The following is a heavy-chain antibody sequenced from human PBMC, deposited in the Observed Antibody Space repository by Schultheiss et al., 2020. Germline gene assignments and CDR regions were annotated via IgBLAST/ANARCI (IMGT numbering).Heavy chain of an antibody. CDR1: GFTFSSYA. CDR2: ISGSGGST. CDR3: ARGPFISHFDY. J-gene: IGHJ4*02. Sequence: GGSLRLSCAASGFTFSSYAMSWVRQAPGKGLEWVSTISGSGGSTYYADSVKGRFTISRHNSKNTLYLQMNDLRAEDTAMYYCARGPFISHFDYWGQGTLVTVSS. V-gene: IGHV3-23*01. D-gene: IGHD3-10*01.